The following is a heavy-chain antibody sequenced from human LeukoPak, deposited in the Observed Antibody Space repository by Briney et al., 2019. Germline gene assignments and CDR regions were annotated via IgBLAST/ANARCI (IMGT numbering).Heavy chain of an antibody. V-gene: IGHV3-30*02. J-gene: IGHJ4*02. CDR2: IRNDGSDK. Sequence: GGSLRLSCAASGFIFSTYGMHWVRQAPGKGLEWVAFIRNDGSDKYYAVSVKGRFTISRDNSKNTLYLQMNSLRAEDTALYYCAKDRAFGQFLWGNDYWGQGSVVSVSS. CDR1: GFIFSTYG. CDR3: AKDRAFGQFLWGNDY. D-gene: IGHD3-10*01.